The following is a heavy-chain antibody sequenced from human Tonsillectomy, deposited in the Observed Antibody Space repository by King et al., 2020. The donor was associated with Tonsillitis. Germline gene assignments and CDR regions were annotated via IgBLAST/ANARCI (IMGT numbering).Heavy chain of an antibody. CDR1: RFTFSSYG. Sequence: VQLQESGGGVVQPGRSLRLSCAASRFTFSSYGMHWVRQAPGKGLEWVAVIWYDGSNKYYADSVKGRFTISRDNSKNTLYLQMNSLRAEDTAVYYCARAGIAVAEPPDYWGQGTLVTVSS. J-gene: IGHJ4*02. CDR2: IWYDGSNK. CDR3: ARAGIAVAEPPDY. D-gene: IGHD6-19*01. V-gene: IGHV3-33*08.